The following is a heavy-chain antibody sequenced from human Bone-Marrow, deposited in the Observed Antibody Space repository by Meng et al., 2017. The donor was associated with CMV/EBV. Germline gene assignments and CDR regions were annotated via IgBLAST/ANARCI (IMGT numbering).Heavy chain of an antibody. J-gene: IGHJ5*02. CDR3: AKSAMQVSPWFDP. CDR2: IFNSGST. CDR1: GGSISANYY. D-gene: IGHD2-2*01. Sequence: ESLKISCTVSGGSISANYYWGWIRQPPGKELEWIGSIFNSGSTNYRPSLKSRVTISMDTSKNKFSLKLTSVTAGDTAVYFCAKSAMQVSPWFDPWGQGTLVTVSS. V-gene: IGHV4-39*07.